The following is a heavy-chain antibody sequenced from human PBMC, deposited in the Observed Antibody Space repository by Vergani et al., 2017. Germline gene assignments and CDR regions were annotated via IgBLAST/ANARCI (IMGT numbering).Heavy chain of an antibody. D-gene: IGHD3-9*01. V-gene: IGHV3-23*01. J-gene: IGHJ5*02. CDR1: GFPFSSYA. Sequence: EVQLLESGGGLVQPGGSLRLSCAASGFPFSSYAMSWVRQAPGKGLEWVSAISGIGGSTYYADSVKGRFTISRDNSKNTLYLQMNSLRAEDTAVYYCAKGSIRRIYXILTWGQGTLVTVSS. CDR3: AKGSIRRIYXILT. CDR2: ISGIGGST.